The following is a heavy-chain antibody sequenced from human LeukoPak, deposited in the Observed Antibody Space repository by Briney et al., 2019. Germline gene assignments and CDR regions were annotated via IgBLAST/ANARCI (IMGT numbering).Heavy chain of an antibody. D-gene: IGHD1-1*01. CDR1: GDSVSSNSAA. CDR3: ARSTGPIGY. V-gene: IGHV6-1*01. Sequence: QTLSLTCAISGDSVSSNSAAWNWIRQSPSRGLEWLGRTYYRSKWSTYYAVSVKSRISINRDTSKNQISLQLNSVTPEDTAVYYCARSTGPIGYWGQGTLVTVSS. J-gene: IGHJ4*02. CDR2: TYYRSKWST.